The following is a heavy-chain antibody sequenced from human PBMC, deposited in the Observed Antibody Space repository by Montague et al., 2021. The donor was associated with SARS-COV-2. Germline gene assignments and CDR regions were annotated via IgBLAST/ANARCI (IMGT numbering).Heavy chain of an antibody. D-gene: IGHD3-3*01. CDR3: ARVVYSSRSGCYTPYYMDV. V-gene: IGHV4-59*01. Sequence: SETLSLTCSVSGGSISSYYWSWIRQPPGKGLELMAYIHYSGSTNFNPNLRSRVTMSVDTSKSQFSLQLNPVTAADAAVDYCARVVYSSRSGCYTPYYMDVWGKGTTVTVSS. CDR1: GGSISSYY. CDR2: IHYSGST. J-gene: IGHJ6*03.